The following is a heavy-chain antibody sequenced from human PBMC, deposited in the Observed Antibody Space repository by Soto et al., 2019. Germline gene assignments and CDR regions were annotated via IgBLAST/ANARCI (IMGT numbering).Heavy chain of an antibody. V-gene: IGHV4-59*08. Sequence: PSETLSLTCTVSGGSISSYYWSWIRQPPGKGLEWIGYIYYSGSTNYNPSLKSRVTISVDTSKNQFSLKLSSVTAADTAVYYCARNYYDILTANRPYYYYYYMDVWGKGTTDTVSS. CDR3: ARNYYDILTANRPYYYYYYMDV. CDR1: GGSISSYY. J-gene: IGHJ6*03. D-gene: IGHD3-9*01. CDR2: IYYSGST.